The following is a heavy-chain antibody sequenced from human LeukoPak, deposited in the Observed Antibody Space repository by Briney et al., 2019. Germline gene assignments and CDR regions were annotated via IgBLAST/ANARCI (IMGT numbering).Heavy chain of an antibody. Sequence: ASVKVSCKASGGTFSSYAISWVRQAPGQGLEWMGGIIPIFGTANYAQKFQGRVTITADQSTSTAYMELSSLRSEDTAVYYCAVDYYDSSGYYYAVNWGQGTLVTVSS. CDR2: IIPIFGTA. V-gene: IGHV1-69*13. J-gene: IGHJ4*02. CDR3: AVDYYDSSGYYYAVN. D-gene: IGHD3-22*01. CDR1: GGTFSSYA.